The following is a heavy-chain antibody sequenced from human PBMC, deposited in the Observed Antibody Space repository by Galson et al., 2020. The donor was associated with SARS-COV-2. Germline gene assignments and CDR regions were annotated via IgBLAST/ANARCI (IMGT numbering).Heavy chain of an antibody. D-gene: IGHD3-9*01. J-gene: IGHJ3*02. CDR3: ARTTYDILTYRLDAFDI. CDR2: IDWDDDK. Sequence: SGPTLVKPTQTLKLTCTFSGFSLSTSGMCVSWIRQPPGKALEWLALIDWDDDKYYSTSLKTRLTISKDTSKNQVVLTMTNMDPVDTATYYCARTTYDILTYRLDAFDIWGQGTMVTVSS. CDR1: GFSLSTSGMC. V-gene: IGHV2-70*01.